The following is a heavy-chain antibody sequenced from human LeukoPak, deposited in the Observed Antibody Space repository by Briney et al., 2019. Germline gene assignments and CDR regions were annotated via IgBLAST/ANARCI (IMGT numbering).Heavy chain of an antibody. V-gene: IGHV3-48*04. CDR3: ARDLESYCGGDCPLFDY. CDR2: ISSGSSTI. J-gene: IGHJ4*02. CDR1: GFTFSSCS. Sequence: QPGGSLRLSCAAYGFTFSSCSMNWVRQAPGKGLEWVSYISSGSSTIYYADSVKGRFTISRDNAKNSLYLQMNSLRAEDTAVYYCARDLESYCGGDCPLFDYWGQGALVTVSS. D-gene: IGHD2-21*02.